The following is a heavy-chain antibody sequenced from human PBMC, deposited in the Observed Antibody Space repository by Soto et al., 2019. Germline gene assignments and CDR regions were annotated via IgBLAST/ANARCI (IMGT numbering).Heavy chain of an antibody. V-gene: IGHV4-39*01. J-gene: IGHJ5*02. D-gene: IGHD2-21*01. CDR2: IYYGGSA. CDR1: GDSIGTSTNY. Sequence: SETLSLTCTVPGDSIGTSTNYWGGIRQPPGKGLEWIASIYYGGSAYYSPSLKSRVTISVDTSKNQFSLKVNSETAADTVVYFFVRHSSIARATNFAAWGQGTLVTVAS. CDR3: VRHSSIARATNFAA.